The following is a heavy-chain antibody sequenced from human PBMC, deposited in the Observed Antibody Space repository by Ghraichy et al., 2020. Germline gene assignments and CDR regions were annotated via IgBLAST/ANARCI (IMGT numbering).Heavy chain of an antibody. D-gene: IGHD6-19*01. CDR2: ISYDGSNK. CDR3: ARSIAVAGTASYMDDAFDI. J-gene: IGHJ3*02. V-gene: IGHV3-30-3*01. CDR1: GFTFSSYA. Sequence: GGSLRLSCAASGFTFSSYAMHWVRQAPGKGLEWVAVISYDGSNKYYADSVKGRFTISRDNSKNTLYLQMNSLRAEDTAVYYCARSIAVAGTASYMDDAFDIWGQGTMVTVSS.